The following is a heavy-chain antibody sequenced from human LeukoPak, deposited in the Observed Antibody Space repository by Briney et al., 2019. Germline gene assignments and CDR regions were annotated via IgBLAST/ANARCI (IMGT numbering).Heavy chain of an antibody. CDR1: GFTVSSNY. D-gene: IGHD3-16*01. J-gene: IGHJ4*02. V-gene: IGHV3-66*01. CDR2: IYSGGST. CDR3: ARDRRFTPGPEYYFDY. Sequence: GGSLRLSCAASGFTVSSNYMSWVRQAPGKGLEWVSVIYSGGSTYYAGSVKGRFTISRDNSKNTLYLQMNSLRAEDTAVYYCARDRRFTPGPEYYFDYWGQGTLVTVSS.